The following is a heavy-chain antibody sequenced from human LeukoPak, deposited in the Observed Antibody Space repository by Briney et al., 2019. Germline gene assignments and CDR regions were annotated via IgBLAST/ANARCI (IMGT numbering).Heavy chain of an antibody. CDR2: ISAYNGNT. CDR3: ARHGITIFGVVIITATLDY. J-gene: IGHJ4*02. V-gene: IGHV1-18*01. D-gene: IGHD3-3*01. Sequence: ASVKVSCKASGYTFTSYGISWVRQAPGQGLEWMGWISAYNGNTNYAQKLQGRVTMTTDTSTSTAYMELRSLRSDDTAVYYRARHGITIFGVVIITATLDYWGQGTLVTVSS. CDR1: GYTFTSYG.